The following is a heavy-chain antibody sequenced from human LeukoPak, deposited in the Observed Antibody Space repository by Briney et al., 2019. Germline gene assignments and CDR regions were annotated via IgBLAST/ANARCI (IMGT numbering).Heavy chain of an antibody. CDR2: IYPGDSDT. CDR1: GYSFTSYW. CDR3: ARTRPQRQLGPSYFDY. Sequence: GESLKISCKGSGYSFTSYWIGWVRQMPGKGLEWMGIIYPGDSDTRYSPSFQGQVTISADKSISTAYLQWSSLKASDTAMYYCARTRPQRQLGPSYFDYWGQGTLVTVSS. D-gene: IGHD6-6*01. V-gene: IGHV5-51*01. J-gene: IGHJ4*02.